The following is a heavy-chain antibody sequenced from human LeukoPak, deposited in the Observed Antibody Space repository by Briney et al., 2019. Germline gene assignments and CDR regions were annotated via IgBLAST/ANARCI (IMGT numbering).Heavy chain of an antibody. Sequence: SVKVSCKASGGTFSSYAIGWVRQAPGQGLEWMGGIIPIFGTANYAQKFQGRVTITADESTSTAYMELSSLRSEDTAVYYCAGIGMGDYGDYGGGWGQGTLVTVSS. CDR2: IIPIFGTA. CDR3: AGIGMGDYGDYGGG. CDR1: GGTFSSYA. J-gene: IGHJ4*02. V-gene: IGHV1-69*13. D-gene: IGHD4-17*01.